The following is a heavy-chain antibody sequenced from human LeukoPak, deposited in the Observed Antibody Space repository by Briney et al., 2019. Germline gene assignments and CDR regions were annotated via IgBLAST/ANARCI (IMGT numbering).Heavy chain of an antibody. V-gene: IGHV3-53*01. CDR2: VYSGGST. CDR1: GFTVSSDY. J-gene: IGHJ3*02. Sequence: PGGSLRLSCAASGFTVSSDYMTWVRQAPGKGLEWVSFVYSGGSTYYEDSVKGRFTISRDSSKNTLFLQMNSLRAEDTAVYYCASFAPYDAFDIWGQGTMVTVSS. CDR3: ASFAPYDAFDI.